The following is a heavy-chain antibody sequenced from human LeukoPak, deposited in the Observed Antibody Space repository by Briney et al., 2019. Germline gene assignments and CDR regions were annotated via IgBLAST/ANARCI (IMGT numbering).Heavy chain of an antibody. Sequence: SETLSLTCTVSGGSISSGSYYWSWIRQPAGKGLEWIGRIYTSGSTNYNPSLKSRVTISVDTSKNQFSLKLSSVTAADTAVYYCARRNYYDSSGYYSTRKNDAFDIWGQGTMVTVSS. CDR3: ARRNYYDSSGYYSTRKNDAFDI. D-gene: IGHD3-22*01. V-gene: IGHV4-61*02. CDR1: GGSISSGSYY. CDR2: IYTSGST. J-gene: IGHJ3*02.